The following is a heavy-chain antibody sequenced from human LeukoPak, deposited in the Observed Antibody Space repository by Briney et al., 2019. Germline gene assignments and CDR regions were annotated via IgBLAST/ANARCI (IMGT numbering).Heavy chain of an antibody. CDR2: VQTIGST. D-gene: IGHD5-12*01. V-gene: IGHV4-4*07. CDR3: ARGIGSGSLDY. CDR1: GGSITGFF. J-gene: IGHJ4*02. Sequence: EPSETLSLTCVVSGGSITGFFWSWIRQPVGKGLEWIGRVQTIGSTNYNPSLKSRVTVSVDTSQNIFSLRINSVTAADTAVYYCARGIGSGSLDYWGQGTLVTVSS.